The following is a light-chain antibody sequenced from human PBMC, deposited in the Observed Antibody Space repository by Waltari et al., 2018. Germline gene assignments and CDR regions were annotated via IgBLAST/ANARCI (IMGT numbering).Light chain of an antibody. J-gene: IGKJ2*01. Sequence: DIVMTQSPDSLAVSLGERATINCKSSQPVLYSSNKKNYLAWYQQKPGKPPKLLISWASTRQSGGPDRFRGSGSGTDFTLTISSLQTEDVALYYCQQYYSSPYTFGQGTKLEI. CDR2: WAS. CDR1: QPVLYSSNKKNY. CDR3: QQYYSSPYT. V-gene: IGKV4-1*01.